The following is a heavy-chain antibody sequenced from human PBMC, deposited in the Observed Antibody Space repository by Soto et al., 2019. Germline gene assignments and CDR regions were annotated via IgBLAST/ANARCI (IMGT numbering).Heavy chain of an antibody. CDR2: IWYDGSNK. CDR1: GFTFSSYG. J-gene: IGHJ6*03. Sequence: QVQLVESGGGVVQPGRSLRLSCAASGFTFSSYGMHWVRQAPGKGLEWVVVIWYDGSNKYYADSVKGRFTISRDNSKNTLYLQMNSLRAEDTAVYYCARGRAAYYYYYMDVWGKGTTVTVSS. V-gene: IGHV3-33*01. D-gene: IGHD3-16*01. CDR3: ARGRAAYYYYYMDV.